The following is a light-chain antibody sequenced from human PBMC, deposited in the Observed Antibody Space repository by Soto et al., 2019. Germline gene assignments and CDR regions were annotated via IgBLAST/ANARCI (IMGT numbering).Light chain of an antibody. CDR3: QHYNSYSEA. CDR2: KAS. Sequence: DIQMTQSPSILSGSVGDRVTITCRASQTMSSGLAWYQQKPGQAPKLLIYKASTLKSGVPSRFSGSGSGTEFTLTISSLQPDDFATYYCQHYNSYSEAFGQGTKVDIK. J-gene: IGKJ1*01. CDR1: QTMSSG. V-gene: IGKV1-5*03.